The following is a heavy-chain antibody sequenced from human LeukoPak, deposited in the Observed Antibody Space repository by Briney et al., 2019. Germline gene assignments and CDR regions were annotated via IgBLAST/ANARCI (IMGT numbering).Heavy chain of an antibody. CDR1: GFTFSNFG. J-gene: IGHJ4*02. V-gene: IGHV3-23*01. CDR3: VKERDRGIEVADDFDY. Sequence: PGGSLRLSCAASGFTFSNFGMNWARQAPGKGLEWVSVINDRGGYIQDADSVRGRFTISRDNYQNTLFLQMNSLRAEDTAVYYCVKERDRGIEVADDFDYWGQGTLVTVSS. D-gene: IGHD6-19*01. CDR2: INDRGGYI.